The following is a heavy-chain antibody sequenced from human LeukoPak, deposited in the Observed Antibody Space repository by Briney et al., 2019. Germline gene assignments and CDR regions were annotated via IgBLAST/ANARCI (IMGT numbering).Heavy chain of an antibody. V-gene: IGHV3-21*01. CDR3: ARVRGSKGDGYNYELKY. D-gene: IGHD5-24*01. Sequence: GGSLRLSCAASGFTFSSYSMNWVRQAPGKGLEWVSSISSSSSYIYYADSVKGRFTISRDNAKNSLYLQMNSLRAEDTAVYYCARVRGSKGDGYNYELKYWGQGTLVTVSS. CDR1: GFTFSSYS. J-gene: IGHJ4*02. CDR2: ISSSSSYI.